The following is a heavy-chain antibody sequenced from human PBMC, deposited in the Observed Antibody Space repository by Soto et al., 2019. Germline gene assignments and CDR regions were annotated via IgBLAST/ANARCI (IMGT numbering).Heavy chain of an antibody. V-gene: IGHV3-23*01. Sequence: GGSLRLSCAASGFTFSSYAMSWVRQAPGKGLEWVSAISGSGGSTYYADSVKGRFTISRDNSKNTLYLQMNSLRAEDTAVYYCANRSGYYAGDYYYGMDVWGQGTTVTVSS. J-gene: IGHJ6*02. D-gene: IGHD3-3*01. CDR3: ANRSGYYAGDYYYGMDV. CDR1: GFTFSSYA. CDR2: ISGSGGST.